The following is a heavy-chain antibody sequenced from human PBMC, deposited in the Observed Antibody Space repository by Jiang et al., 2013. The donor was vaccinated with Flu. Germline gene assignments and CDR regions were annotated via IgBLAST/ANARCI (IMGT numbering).Heavy chain of an antibody. CDR1: GYTFTSYA. CDR3: ARVPTPLRWLRRGGWFDP. Sequence: SGSELKKPGASVKVSCKASGYTFTSYAMNWVRQAPGQGLEWMGWINTNTGNPTYAQGFTGRFVFSLDTSVSTAYLQISSLKAEDTAVYYCARVPTPLRWLRRGGWFDPWGQGTLVTVSS. CDR2: INTNTGNP. V-gene: IGHV7-4-1*02. D-gene: IGHD5-12*01. J-gene: IGHJ5*02.